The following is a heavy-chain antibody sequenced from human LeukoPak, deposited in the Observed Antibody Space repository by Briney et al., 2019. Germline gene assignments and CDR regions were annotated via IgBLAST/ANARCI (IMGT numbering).Heavy chain of an antibody. CDR2: ISSSGSTI. D-gene: IGHD3-22*01. Sequence: GGSLRLSCAASGFTFSDYYMSWIRQAPGKVLEWVSYISSSGSTIYYADSVKGRFTISRDNAKNSLYLQMNSLRAEDTAVYYCAAEYYYDSSGYHWGQGTLVTVSS. V-gene: IGHV3-11*01. J-gene: IGHJ4*02. CDR3: AAEYYYDSSGYH. CDR1: GFTFSDYY.